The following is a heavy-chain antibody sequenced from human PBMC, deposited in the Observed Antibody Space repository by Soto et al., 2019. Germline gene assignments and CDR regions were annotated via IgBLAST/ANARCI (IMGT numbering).Heavy chain of an antibody. J-gene: IGHJ4*02. CDR1: GFTFSSYE. D-gene: IGHD6-19*01. Sequence: EVQLVESGGGLVQPGGSLRLSCAASGFTFSSYEMNWVRQAPGKGLEWVSYISSSGSSIYYADSVKGRFTISRDNAKNSLYLQMSSLRAEDTAVYYCARGGSSGYYFFDYWGQGTLVTVSS. CDR2: ISSSGSSI. V-gene: IGHV3-48*03. CDR3: ARGGSSGYYFFDY.